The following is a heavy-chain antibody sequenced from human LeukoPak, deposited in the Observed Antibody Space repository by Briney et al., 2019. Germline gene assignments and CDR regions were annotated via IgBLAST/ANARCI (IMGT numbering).Heavy chain of an antibody. CDR1: GFTFSDYY. CDR3: AKEGYCSSTSCYPYDAFDI. V-gene: IGHV3-11*01. D-gene: IGHD2-2*01. J-gene: IGHJ3*02. Sequence: PGGSLRLSCAASGFTFSDYYMSWIRQAPGKGLEWVSYISSSGSTIYYADSVKGRFTISRDNAKNSLYLQMNSLRAEDTAVYYCAKEGYCSSTSCYPYDAFDIWGQGTMVTVSS. CDR2: ISSSGSTI.